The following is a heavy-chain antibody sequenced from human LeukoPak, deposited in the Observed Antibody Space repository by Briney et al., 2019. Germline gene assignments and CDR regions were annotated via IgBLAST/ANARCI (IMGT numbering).Heavy chain of an antibody. CDR1: GFTFSNAW. V-gene: IGHV3-15*01. J-gene: IGHJ4*02. D-gene: IGHD6-13*01. CDR3: TTDSSSSWYGGKVY. Sequence: GGSLRLSCAASGFTFSNAWMSWVRQAPGKGLEWVGRIKSKTDGGTTDYAAPVKGRFTISRDDSKNTLYLQMNSLKTEDTAVYYCTTDSSSSWYGGKVYWGQGTLVTVSS. CDR2: IKSKTDGGTT.